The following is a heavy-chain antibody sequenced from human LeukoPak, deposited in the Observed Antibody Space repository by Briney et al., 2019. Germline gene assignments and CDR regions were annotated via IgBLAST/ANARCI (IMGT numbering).Heavy chain of an antibody. Sequence: TSETLSLTCTVSGGSISSSNYYWGWLLQPPGKGLEWIARILYSGTTYYNPAPESRITISVDTSKNQVSLKLNSVTAADTAVFYCARHLRVGARQEFDYWGQGTLVTVSS. CDR3: ARHLRVGARQEFDY. J-gene: IGHJ4*02. V-gene: IGHV4-39*01. CDR1: GGSISSSNYY. D-gene: IGHD5/OR15-5a*01. CDR2: ILYSGTT.